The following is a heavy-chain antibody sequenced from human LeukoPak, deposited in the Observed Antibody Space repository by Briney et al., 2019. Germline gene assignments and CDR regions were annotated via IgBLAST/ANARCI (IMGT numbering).Heavy chain of an antibody. CDR2: IYHSGST. CDR3: ARYSNYGDYYYYYMDV. D-gene: IGHD4-11*01. CDR1: GYSISISYY. Sequence: SETLSLTCSVSGYSISISYYWGWIRQPPGKGLEWIGNIYHSGSTYYNPSLKSRVTISVDTSKNQFSLKLSSVTAADTAVYYCARYSNYGDYYYYYMDVWGKGTTVTVSS. J-gene: IGHJ6*03. V-gene: IGHV4-38-2*01.